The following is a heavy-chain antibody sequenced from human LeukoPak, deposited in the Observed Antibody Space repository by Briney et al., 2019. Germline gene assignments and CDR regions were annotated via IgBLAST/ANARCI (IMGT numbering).Heavy chain of an antibody. CDR1: GFTFSSYS. Sequence: GGSLRLSCAASGFTFSSYSMNWVRQAPGKGLEWVSYISSSSSTIYYADSVKGRFTISRDNAKNSLYLQMNSLRAEDTAVYYCARDGPYYGDHGEGGAILIDYWGQGTLVTVSS. CDR3: ARDGPYYGDHGEGGAILIDY. CDR2: ISSSSSTI. D-gene: IGHD4-17*01. V-gene: IGHV3-48*04. J-gene: IGHJ4*02.